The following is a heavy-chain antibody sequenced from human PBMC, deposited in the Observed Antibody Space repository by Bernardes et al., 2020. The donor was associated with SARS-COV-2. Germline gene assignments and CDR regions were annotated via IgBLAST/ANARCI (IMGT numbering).Heavy chain of an antibody. D-gene: IGHD1-1*01. CDR3: ARAKGGNSHYGMDV. Sequence: GGSLRLSCAASGCAFSSYAMHWVRQAPGLEWVAVISYDGSNKNYADSVKGRFTISRDNSKNTLYLQMNRLRAEDTAVYYCARAKGGNSHYGMDVWGQGTTVTVSS. V-gene: IGHV3-30-3*01. CDR2: ISYDGSNK. J-gene: IGHJ6*02. CDR1: GCAFSSYA.